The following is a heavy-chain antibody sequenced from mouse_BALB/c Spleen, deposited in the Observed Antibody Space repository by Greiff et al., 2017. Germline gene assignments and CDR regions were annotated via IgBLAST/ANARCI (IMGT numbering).Heavy chain of an antibody. CDR2: ISDGGSYT. J-gene: IGHJ4*01. D-gene: IGHD2-4*01. V-gene: IGHV5-4*02. CDR3: ARDYMITTRYAMDY. Sequence: EVQLQESGGGLVKPGGSLKLSCAASGFTFSDYYMYWVRQTPEKRLEWVATISDGGSYTYYPDSVKGRFTISRDNAKNNLYLQMSSLKSEDTAMYYCARDYMITTRYAMDYWGQGTSVTVSS. CDR1: GFTFSDYY.